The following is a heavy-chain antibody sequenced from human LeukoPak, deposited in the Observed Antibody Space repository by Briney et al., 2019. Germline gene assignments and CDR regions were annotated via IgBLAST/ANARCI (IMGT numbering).Heavy chain of an antibody. V-gene: IGHV3-30-3*01. CDR1: GFTFSSYA. J-gene: IGHJ6*02. CDR3: ARGYCSSTSCQSYYYGMDV. Sequence: PGRSLRLSCAVSGFTFSSYAMHWVRQAPGKGLEWVAVISYDGSNKYYADSVKGRFTISRDNSKNTLYLQMNSLRAEDTAVYYCARGYCSSTSCQSYYYGMDVWGQGTTVTVSS. CDR2: ISYDGSNK. D-gene: IGHD2-2*01.